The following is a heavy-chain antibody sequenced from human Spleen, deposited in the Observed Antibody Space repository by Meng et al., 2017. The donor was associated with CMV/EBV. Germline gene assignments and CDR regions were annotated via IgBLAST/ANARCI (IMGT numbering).Heavy chain of an antibody. CDR3: ARDHPLTGYSYGLSYYYGMDV. CDR1: GHNITELS. CDR2: IIPIFGTA. Sequence: SVKVSCKVSGHNITELSMHWVRQAPGKGLEWMGGIIPIFGTANYAQKFQGRVTITTDESTSTAYMELSSLRSEDTAVYYCARDHPLTGYSYGLSYYYGMDVWGQGTTVTVSS. J-gene: IGHJ6*02. V-gene: IGHV1-69*05. D-gene: IGHD5-18*01.